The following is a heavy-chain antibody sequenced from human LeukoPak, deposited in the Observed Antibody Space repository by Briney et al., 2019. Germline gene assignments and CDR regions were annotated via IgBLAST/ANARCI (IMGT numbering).Heavy chain of an antibody. V-gene: IGHV3-53*01. D-gene: IGHD3-10*01. CDR1: GFTVSSNY. Sequence: GGSLRLSCAASGFTVSSNYMSWVRQAPGKGLEWVSIIYSGGSTFYADSVKGRFTISRDNSKNMLYLFMNNLRAEDTAVYYCALLGGKLLWRIDYWGQGTRVTVSS. J-gene: IGHJ4*02. CDR3: ALLGGKLLWRIDY. CDR2: IYSGGST.